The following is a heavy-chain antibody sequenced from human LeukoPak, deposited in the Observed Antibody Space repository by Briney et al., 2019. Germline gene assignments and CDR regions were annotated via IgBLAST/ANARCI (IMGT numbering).Heavy chain of an antibody. D-gene: IGHD3-16*01. CDR2: IGSDGSDK. Sequence: GGSLRLSCAASGFNFSNYVMHWVRQAPGKGLEWVSFIGSDGSDKHYADSVKGRFTISRDNSKDTLYLQMNSLRPEDTAVYYCAKDLSSGGGYDWGQGTLVTVSS. CDR1: GFNFSNYV. CDR3: AKDLSSGGGYD. V-gene: IGHV3-30*02. J-gene: IGHJ4*02.